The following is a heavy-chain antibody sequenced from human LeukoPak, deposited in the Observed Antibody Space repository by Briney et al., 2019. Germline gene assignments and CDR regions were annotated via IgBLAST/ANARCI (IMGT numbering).Heavy chain of an antibody. CDR1: GGTFSSYA. CDR2: IIPIFGTA. V-gene: IGHV1-69*05. Sequence: SVKVSCKASGGTFSSYAISWVRQAPGQGLEWMGRIIPIFGTANYAQNFQGRVTITTDASTSTAYMELSSLRSEDTAVYYCARGRVRGVVHYAFDIWGQGTMVTVSS. D-gene: IGHD3-10*01. CDR3: ARGRVRGVVHYAFDI. J-gene: IGHJ3*02.